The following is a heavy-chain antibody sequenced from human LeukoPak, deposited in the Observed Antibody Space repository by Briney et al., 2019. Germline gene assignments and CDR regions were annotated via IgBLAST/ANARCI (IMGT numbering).Heavy chain of an antibody. V-gene: IGHV4-59*10. CDR2: IYTSGST. J-gene: IGHJ6*03. CDR3: ARATRAYYYYYYMDV. CDR1: GGSFSGYY. Sequence: SETLSLTCAVYGGSFSGYYWSWIRQPAGKGLEWIGRIYTSGSTNYNPSLKSRVTISVDTSKNQFSLKLSSVTAADTAVYYCARATRAYYYYYYMDVWGKGTTVTVSS.